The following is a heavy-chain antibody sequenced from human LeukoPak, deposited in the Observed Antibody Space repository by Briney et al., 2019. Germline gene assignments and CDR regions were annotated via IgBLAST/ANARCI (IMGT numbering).Heavy chain of an antibody. J-gene: IGHJ4*02. V-gene: IGHV1-69*13. CDR2: IIPIFGTA. Sequence: GASVKVSCKASGGTFSSYAISWVRQAPGQGPEWMGGIIPIFGTANYAQKFQGRVTITADESTSTAYMELSSLRSEDTAVYYCARDDQNYYGSGSYVYWGQGTLVTVSS. CDR1: GGTFSSYA. D-gene: IGHD3-10*01. CDR3: ARDDQNYYGSGSYVY.